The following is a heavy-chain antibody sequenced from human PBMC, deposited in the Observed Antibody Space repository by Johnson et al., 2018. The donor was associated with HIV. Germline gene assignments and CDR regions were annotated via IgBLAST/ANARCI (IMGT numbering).Heavy chain of an antibody. CDR1: GFTFSSYG. Sequence: QLVESGGGVVQPGGSLRLSCAASGFTFSSYGMHWVRQAPGKGLEWVAFIQYDGSNKYYADSVKGRFTISRDNSKNTLYLQMNSLRAEDTALYYCAKELGSSWYHYAFDIWGQGTMVTVSS. CDR2: IQYDGSNK. V-gene: IGHV3-30*02. CDR3: AKELGSSWYHYAFDI. D-gene: IGHD6-13*01. J-gene: IGHJ3*02.